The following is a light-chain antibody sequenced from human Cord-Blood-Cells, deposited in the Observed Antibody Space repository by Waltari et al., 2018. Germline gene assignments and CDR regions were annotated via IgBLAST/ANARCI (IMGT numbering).Light chain of an antibody. CDR2: EVS. CDR1: SSDVGRYNL. CDR3: WSYAGSSDHVV. Sequence: QPALTPPASVASSPGQSGTISCTGTSSDVGRYNLVPWYQQHPGQAPKLMIYEVSNRPSGVSKRFSGSKSGNTASLTISRLQAEDEADYYCWSYAGSSDHVVFGGGTKLTVL. V-gene: IGLV2-23*02. J-gene: IGLJ2*01.